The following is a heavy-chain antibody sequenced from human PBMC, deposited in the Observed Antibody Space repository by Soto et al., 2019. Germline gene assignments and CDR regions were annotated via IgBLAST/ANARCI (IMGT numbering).Heavy chain of an antibody. D-gene: IGHD6-19*01. CDR3: ARDSGSSGWMTEFDP. J-gene: IGHJ5*02. V-gene: IGHV1-2*04. Sequence: QVQLVQSGAEVKKPGASVKVSCKASGYTFTGYYMHWVRQAPGQGLEWMGWINPNSGGTNYAQKFQGWVTMTRDPSISTAYMELSRLRSDDTAVYYCARDSGSSGWMTEFDPWGQGTLVTVSS. CDR2: INPNSGGT. CDR1: GYTFTGYY.